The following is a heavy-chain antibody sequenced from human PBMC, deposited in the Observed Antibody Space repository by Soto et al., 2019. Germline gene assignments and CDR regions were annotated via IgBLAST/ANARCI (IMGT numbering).Heavy chain of an antibody. J-gene: IGHJ4*02. CDR3: ARVVGYSNCCVKDY. Sequence: GGSLRLSCAASGFTFSSSEMNWIRQAPGKVLEWVSYISSSGSTIYYADSVNDRFTISRDNAKNSRYLQMSSLRADETAVYDCARVVGYSNCCVKDYWGQGTLVTVSS. D-gene: IGHD5-12*01. V-gene: IGHV3-48*03. CDR2: ISSSGSTI. CDR1: GFTFSSSE.